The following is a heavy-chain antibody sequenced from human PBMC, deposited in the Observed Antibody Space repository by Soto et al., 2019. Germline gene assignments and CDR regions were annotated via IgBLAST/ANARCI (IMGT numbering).Heavy chain of an antibody. CDR1: GFTFSSYD. Sequence: DVQLVESGGGLVQPGGSLRLSCAASGFTFSSYDMHWVRQATGKGLEWVSVIETAGDTYYLGSVKGRFTISRENAKNSLYLQMNSLRAEDTAIYYCLRGRRQPDCWGQGTLVTVSS. V-gene: IGHV3-13*01. D-gene: IGHD6-13*01. CDR2: IETAGDT. CDR3: LRGRRQPDC. J-gene: IGHJ4*02.